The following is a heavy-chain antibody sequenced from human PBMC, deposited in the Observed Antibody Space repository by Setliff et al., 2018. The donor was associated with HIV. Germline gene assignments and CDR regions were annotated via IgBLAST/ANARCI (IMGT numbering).Heavy chain of an antibody. CDR1: GFDFTDYW. CDR3: ARQYGPGSLSRDAFDI. J-gene: IGHJ3*02. D-gene: IGHD3-10*01. Sequence: PGESLKISCKGSGFDFTDYWIGWLRQMPGKGLEWMGIIYPADSDTRYSPSFQGQVTMSADKSISTAYLRWSSVKASDTAMYYCARQYGPGSLSRDAFDIWGHGTMVTVSS. V-gene: IGHV5-51*01. CDR2: IYPADSDT.